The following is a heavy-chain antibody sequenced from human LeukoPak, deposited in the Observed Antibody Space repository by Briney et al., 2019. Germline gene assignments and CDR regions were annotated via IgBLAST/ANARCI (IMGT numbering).Heavy chain of an antibody. V-gene: IGHV3-23*01. CDR3: AKDTNYYDSSGPLDAFDI. D-gene: IGHD3-22*01. CDR2: ISGSGGST. Sequence: GGSLRLSCAASGFTFSSYGMHWVRQAPGKGLEWVSAISGSGGSTYYADSVKGRFTISRDNSKNTLYLQMNSLRAEDTAVYYCAKDTNYYDSSGPLDAFDIWGQGTMVTVSS. CDR1: GFTFSSYG. J-gene: IGHJ3*02.